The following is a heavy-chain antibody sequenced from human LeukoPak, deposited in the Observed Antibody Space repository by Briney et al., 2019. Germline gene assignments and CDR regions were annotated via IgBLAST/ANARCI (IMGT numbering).Heavy chain of an antibody. CDR1: GYTFSNYD. CDR2: MNPNSGNT. D-gene: IGHD6-19*01. J-gene: IGHJ5*02. CDR3: ARVAQQWLPFDWFDP. Sequence: GDSVKVSCKASGYTFSNYDINWVRQATGQGLEWMGWMNPNSGNTGYAQKFQGRITFTRNNSISTAYMELSRLRSDDTAVYYCARVAQQWLPFDWFDPWGQGTLVTVSS. V-gene: IGHV1-8*03.